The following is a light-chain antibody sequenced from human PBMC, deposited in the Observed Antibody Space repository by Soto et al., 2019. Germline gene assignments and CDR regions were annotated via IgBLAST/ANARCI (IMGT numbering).Light chain of an antibody. CDR1: QTIGSW. J-gene: IGKJ2*01. Sequence: DIQLTQFPSTLSASIGDRVTITCRATQTIGSWLAWYQQKPGKAPKLLIYRASSLETGVSSRFSGSGSGTEFTLTISSLQPDDFASYYCQEYKSYSPYTFGQGTRLEIK. V-gene: IGKV1-5*03. CDR3: QEYKSYSPYT. CDR2: RAS.